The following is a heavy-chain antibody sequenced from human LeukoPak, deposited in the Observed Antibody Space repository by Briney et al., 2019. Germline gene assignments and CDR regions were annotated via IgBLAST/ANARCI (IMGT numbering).Heavy chain of an antibody. D-gene: IGHD3-22*01. Sequence: GGSLRLSCAASGFTFSNNFMSWVRQAPGKGLEWVANIKEDGSEKYYVDSVEGRFTISRDNAKNSLYLEMNSLRAEDTAVYYCARDDSTGYYYLDGWGQGTLVTVSS. CDR2: IKEDGSEK. V-gene: IGHV3-7*05. J-gene: IGHJ4*02. CDR1: GFTFSNNF. CDR3: ARDDSTGYYYLDG.